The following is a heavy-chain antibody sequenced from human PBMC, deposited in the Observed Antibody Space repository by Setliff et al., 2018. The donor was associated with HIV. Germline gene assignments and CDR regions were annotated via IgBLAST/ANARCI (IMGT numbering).Heavy chain of an antibody. V-gene: IGHV3-30*01. CDR2: ISYDGSRI. CDR1: GFTFSTFA. D-gene: IGHD3-3*01. CDR3: RSQVGDNSFWSGIVT. J-gene: IGHJ4*02. Sequence: GGSLRLSCVASGFTFSTFAMHWVRQAPGKGLEWVSVISYDGSRISYADSVKGRFTISRDDSKNTLFLQLNTLRPEDTAVYYCRSQVGDNSFWSGIVTWGQGTLGTVS.